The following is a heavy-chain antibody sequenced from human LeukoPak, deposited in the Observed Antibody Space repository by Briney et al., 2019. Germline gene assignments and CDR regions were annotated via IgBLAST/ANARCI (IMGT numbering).Heavy chain of an antibody. D-gene: IGHD3-10*01. J-gene: IGHJ4*02. Sequence: PGGSLRLPCAASGFTFSSYWMHWVRQAPGKGLVWVSRINSDGSSTSYADSVKGRFTISRDNAKNTLYLQMNSLRAEDAAVYHCAKDLTYGSGSYSYFDSWGQGTLVTVSS. V-gene: IGHV3-74*01. CDR1: GFTFSSYW. CDR2: INSDGSST. CDR3: AKDLTYGSGSYSYFDS.